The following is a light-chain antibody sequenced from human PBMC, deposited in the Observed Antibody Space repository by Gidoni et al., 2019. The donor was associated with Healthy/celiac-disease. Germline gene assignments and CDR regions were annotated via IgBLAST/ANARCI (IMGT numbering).Light chain of an antibody. CDR3: QQSYSTPLT. CDR1: QSISSY. V-gene: IGKV1-39*01. CDR2: AAS. Sequence: DIQMTQSPSSLSASVGDRVTISCRASQSISSYLHWYQQKPGKAPKLLIYAASSLKSGVPSRFSGSGSGTDFTLTISSLQPEDFATYYFQQSYSTPLTFGGGTKVEIK. J-gene: IGKJ4*01.